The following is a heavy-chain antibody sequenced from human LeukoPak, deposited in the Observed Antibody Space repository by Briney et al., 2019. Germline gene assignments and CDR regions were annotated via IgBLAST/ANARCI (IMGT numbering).Heavy chain of an antibody. CDR2: MSGSGGST. Sequence: GGSLRLSCAASGFTFSIYAMSWVRQAPGKGLEWVSGMSGSGGSTYYADSVKGRFTISRDNSKNTLYLQMNTLRAEDAAVYYCAKDREYSYVYDAFDIWGQGTLVTVSS. V-gene: IGHV3-23*01. D-gene: IGHD3-16*01. CDR3: AKDREYSYVYDAFDI. J-gene: IGHJ3*02. CDR1: GFTFSIYA.